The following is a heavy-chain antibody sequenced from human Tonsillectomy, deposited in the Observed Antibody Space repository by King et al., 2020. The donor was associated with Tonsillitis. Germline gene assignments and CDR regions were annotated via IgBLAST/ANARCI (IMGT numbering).Heavy chain of an antibody. J-gene: IGHJ4*02. Sequence: VQLVESGGGVVQPGRSLRLSCAASGFTFSSYAMHWVRQAPGKGLEWVAVISYDGSNKYYADSVKGRFTIPRDNSKNTLYLQMNRLRAEDTAVYYLAGVTVGGGYSYGSQGAFDYWGQGTLVTVSS. V-gene: IGHV3-30*01. CDR1: GFTFSSYA. D-gene: IGHD5-18*01. CDR2: ISYDGSNK. CDR3: AGVTVGGGYSYGSQGAFDY.